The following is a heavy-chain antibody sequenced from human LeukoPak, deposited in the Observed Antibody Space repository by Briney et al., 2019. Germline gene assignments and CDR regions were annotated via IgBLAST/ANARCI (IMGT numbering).Heavy chain of an antibody. Sequence: GGSLRLSYAASGFTFRNYGMYWVRQAPGKGLEWVAYIRSDGSDKYYADSVRGRFSISRDNAKNTLYLQMNSLRAEDTAVYYCARGASASPSQFDYWGQGTLVTVSS. CDR1: GFTFRNYG. V-gene: IGHV3-30*02. CDR2: IRSDGSDK. D-gene: IGHD3-3*01. J-gene: IGHJ4*02. CDR3: ARGASASPSQFDY.